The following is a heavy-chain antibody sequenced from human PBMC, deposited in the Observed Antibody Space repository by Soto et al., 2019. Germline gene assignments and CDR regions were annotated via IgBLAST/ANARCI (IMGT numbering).Heavy chain of an antibody. V-gene: IGHV6-1*01. CDR1: GDSVSSNNVA. J-gene: IGHJ3*01. CDR2: TFYRSKWYY. Sequence: QVQLQQSGLGLVKTSQTLSLTCAISGDSVSSNNVAWTWIRQSASRGLEWLGRTFYRSKWYYEYAVSVKSRIIVKPDTSKNQFSLQLNSVTPEDTAVYFCARDYIWGPQGGFDVWGQGTTVTVSS. D-gene: IGHD7-27*01. CDR3: ARDYIWGPQGGFDV.